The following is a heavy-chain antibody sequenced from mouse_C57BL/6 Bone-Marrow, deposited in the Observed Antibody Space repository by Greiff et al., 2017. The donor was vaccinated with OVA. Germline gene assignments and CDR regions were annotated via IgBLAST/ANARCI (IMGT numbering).Heavy chain of an antibody. V-gene: IGHV1-15*01. D-gene: IGHD4-1*01. CDR1: GYTFTDYE. J-gene: IGHJ1*03. CDR2: IDPETGGT. CDR3: TRSWDGLYWYFDV. Sequence: QVQLKQSGAELVRPGASVTLSCKASGYTFTDYEMHWVKQTPVHGLGWIGAIDPETGGTAYNQKFKGKAILTADKSSSTAYMELRSLTSEDSAVYYCTRSWDGLYWYFDVWGTGTTVTVSS.